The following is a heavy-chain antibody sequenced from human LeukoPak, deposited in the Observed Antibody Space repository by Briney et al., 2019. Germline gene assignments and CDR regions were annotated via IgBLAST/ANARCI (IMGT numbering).Heavy chain of an antibody. CDR2: ISSSSSSI. Sequence: GGSLRLSCAASGFTFSSHSMNWVRQAPGKGLEWTSYISSSSSSIYYTDSVKGRFTISRDNAKNSLNLQMSNLRAEDTAVYFCARGGGLDVWGQGATVTVSS. CDR3: ARGGGLDV. V-gene: IGHV3-48*01. CDR1: GFTFSSHS. D-gene: IGHD3-16*01. J-gene: IGHJ6*02.